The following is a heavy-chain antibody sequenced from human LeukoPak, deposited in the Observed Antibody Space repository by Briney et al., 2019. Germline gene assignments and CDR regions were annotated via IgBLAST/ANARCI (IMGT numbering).Heavy chain of an antibody. V-gene: IGHV3-33*01. D-gene: IGHD5-12*01. Sequence: GRSLRLSCAASGFTFSSYGMYWVRQAPGKGLEWVAVIWYDGSNKYYADSVKGRFTISRDNSKNTLYLQMNSLRAEDTAVYYCARESLASRYSGYDVSLDYWGQGTLVTVSS. CDR1: GFTFSSYG. J-gene: IGHJ4*02. CDR2: IWYDGSNK. CDR3: ARESLASRYSGYDVSLDY.